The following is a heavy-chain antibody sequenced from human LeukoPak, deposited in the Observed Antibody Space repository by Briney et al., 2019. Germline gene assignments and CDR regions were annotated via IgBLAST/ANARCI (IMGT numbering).Heavy chain of an antibody. J-gene: IGHJ3*02. D-gene: IGHD4-17*01. V-gene: IGHV1-46*01. CDR1: GYTFTSYY. CDR3: AGEISTVTTEGAFDI. CDR2: INPSGGST. Sequence: ASVKVSCKASGYTFTSYYMHWVRQAPGQGLEWMGIINPSGGSTSYAQKFQGRVTMTRDPSTSTVYMELSSLRSEDTAVYYCAGEISTVTTEGAFDIWGQGTMVTVSS.